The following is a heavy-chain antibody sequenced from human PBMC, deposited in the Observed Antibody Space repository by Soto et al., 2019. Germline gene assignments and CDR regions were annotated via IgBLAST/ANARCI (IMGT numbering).Heavy chain of an antibody. CDR3: SIGLDTIMATSFDF. J-gene: IGHJ4*02. D-gene: IGHD5-12*01. V-gene: IGHV4-34*01. CDR2: IYPTGRT. Sequence: PSETLSLTCAVYGGSFSGYYWTWVRQPPGRGLEWIGQIYPTGRTNYNPSLKGRVTISIDTSKNQFSLKLTSMTAADTAVYFCSIGLDTIMATSFDFWGQGTLVTVS. CDR1: GGSFSGYY.